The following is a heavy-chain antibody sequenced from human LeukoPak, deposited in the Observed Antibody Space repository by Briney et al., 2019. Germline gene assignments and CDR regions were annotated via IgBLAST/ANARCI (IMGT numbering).Heavy chain of an antibody. CDR3: ARGGGYDILTGYQLRS. V-gene: IGHV5-51*01. CDR2: IYPGDSDT. J-gene: IGHJ5*02. Sequence: GESLKISCKGSGYSFTSYWIGWVRQMPGKGLEWMGIIYPGDSDTRYSPSFQGQVTISADKSISTAYLQWSSLKASDTAMYYCARGGGYDILTGYQLRSWGQGTLVTVSS. D-gene: IGHD3-9*01. CDR1: GYSFTSYW.